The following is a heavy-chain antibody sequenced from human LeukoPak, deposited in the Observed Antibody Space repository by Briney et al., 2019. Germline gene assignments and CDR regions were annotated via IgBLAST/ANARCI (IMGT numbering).Heavy chain of an antibody. CDR2: IYYSGST. Sequence: SETLSLTCTVSGGSISYYYWNWIRQPPGKGLEWIGYIYYSGSTNYNPPFKSRVTISVDTSKNQFSLKLSSVTAADTAVYYCASFDSSGSHSFDIWGQGTMVTVSS. J-gene: IGHJ3*02. CDR1: GGSISYYY. D-gene: IGHD3-22*01. V-gene: IGHV4-59*01. CDR3: ASFDSSGSHSFDI.